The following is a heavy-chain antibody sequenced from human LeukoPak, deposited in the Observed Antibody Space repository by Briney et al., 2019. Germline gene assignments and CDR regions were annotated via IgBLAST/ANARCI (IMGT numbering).Heavy chain of an antibody. D-gene: IGHD3-22*01. CDR2: IYASGGGT. CDR1: GFTFSRYA. J-gene: IGHJ4*02. V-gene: IGHV3-23*01. Sequence: GGSLRLSCAASGFTFSRYAVTWVRQAPGKGLEWVSAIYASGGGTFYADSVKGRFTISRNNSKNMLYLQMNSLRAEDTAVYYCAKNYYDSSGYYYWYFDYWGQGTLVTVSS. CDR3: AKNYYDSSGYYYWYFDY.